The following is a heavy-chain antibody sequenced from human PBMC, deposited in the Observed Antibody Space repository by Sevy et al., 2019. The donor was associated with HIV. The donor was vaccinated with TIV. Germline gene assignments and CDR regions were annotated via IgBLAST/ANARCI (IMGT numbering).Heavy chain of an antibody. D-gene: IGHD4-17*01. CDR1: GFTFSDYW. V-gene: IGHV3-7*01. CDR3: ARGVTTVTPFDY. J-gene: IGHJ4*02. CDR2: IKQDGSDK. Sequence: GGSLRLSCTASGFTFSDYWMSWVRQAPGKGLEWVANIKQDGSDKHYVDSVKGRFTISRDNAKNSLYLQMNSLRAGDTAVYYCARGVTTVTPFDYWGQGTLDTVSS.